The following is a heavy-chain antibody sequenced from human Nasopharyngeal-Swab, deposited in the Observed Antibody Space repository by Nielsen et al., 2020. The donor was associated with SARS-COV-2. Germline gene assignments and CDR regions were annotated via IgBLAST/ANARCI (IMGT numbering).Heavy chain of an antibody. D-gene: IGHD2-2*01. V-gene: IGHV3-23*01. CDR1: GFTFSSYA. CDR2: ISGSGGST. CDR3: ARTPTIVVVPAAPDY. Sequence: GESLKISCAASGFTFSSYAMSWVRQAPGKGLEWVSAISGSGGSTYYADSVKGRFTISRDNAKNSLYLQMNSLRAEDTAVYYCARTPTIVVVPAAPDYWGQGTLVTVSS. J-gene: IGHJ4*02.